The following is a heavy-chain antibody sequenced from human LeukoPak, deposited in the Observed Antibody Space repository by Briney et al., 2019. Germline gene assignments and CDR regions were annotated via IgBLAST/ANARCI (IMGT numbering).Heavy chain of an antibody. Sequence: ASEKVSCKASGYTCTSYGISWVRHAPGQGLEWIGWISAYNGNTNYAQKLQGRVTMTTDTSTSTAYMELRSLRSDDTAVYYCARGGPFDHCSSTSCYDYWGQGTLVTVSS. D-gene: IGHD2-2*01. J-gene: IGHJ4*02. CDR3: ARGGPFDHCSSTSCYDY. V-gene: IGHV1-18*01. CDR2: ISAYNGNT. CDR1: GYTCTSYG.